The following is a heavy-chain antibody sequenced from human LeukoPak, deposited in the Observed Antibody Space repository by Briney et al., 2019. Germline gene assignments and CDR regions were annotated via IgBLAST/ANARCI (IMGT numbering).Heavy chain of an antibody. J-gene: IGHJ3*02. CDR3: AKDRAQYCSSTSCYFYDAFDI. CDR1: RFTFSSYS. D-gene: IGHD2-2*01. Sequence: PGGSLRLSCVASRFTFSSYSMNWVRQAPGKGLEWVSAISGSGGSTYYADSVKGRFTISRDNSKNTLYLQMNSLRAEDTAVYYCAKDRAQYCSSTSCYFYDAFDIWGQGTMVTVSS. CDR2: ISGSGGST. V-gene: IGHV3-23*01.